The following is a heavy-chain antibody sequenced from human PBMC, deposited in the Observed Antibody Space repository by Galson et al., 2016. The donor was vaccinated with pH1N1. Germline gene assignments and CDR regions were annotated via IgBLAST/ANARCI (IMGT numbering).Heavy chain of an antibody. J-gene: IGHJ4*02. CDR3: EGGRAADY. CDR2: ISPLLRIA. CDR1: GGPFSSYA. V-gene: IGHV1-69*04. Sequence: SVKVSCKASGGPFSSYAFSWVRQAPGQGLEWMGRISPLLRIANYVQKFQGRVTITADESTSTVYMELSSLRAEDTAVYYCEGGRAADYWGQGTLVTVSS. D-gene: IGHD3-16*01.